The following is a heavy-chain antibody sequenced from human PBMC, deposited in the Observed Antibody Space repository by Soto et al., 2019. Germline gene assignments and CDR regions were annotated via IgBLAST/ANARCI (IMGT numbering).Heavy chain of an antibody. Sequence: GGSLRLSCVASGFTFNTYWMSWVRQAPGKGLEWVANIKEDGSDKYYVDSVKGRFTISRDNAKNSLYLQMNSLRAEDTAVYYCARSSQVYHNSFDHWGQGTLVTVSS. CDR2: IKEDGSDK. CDR3: ARSSQVYHNSFDH. J-gene: IGHJ5*02. V-gene: IGHV3-7*03. CDR1: GFTFNTYW.